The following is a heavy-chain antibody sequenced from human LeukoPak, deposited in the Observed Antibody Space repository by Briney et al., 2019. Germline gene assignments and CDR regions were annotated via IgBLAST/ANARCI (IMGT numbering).Heavy chain of an antibody. D-gene: IGHD3-10*01. CDR2: IYYSGST. Sequence: SETLSLTCTVSGGSISSYYWSWIRQPPGKGLEWIGYIYYSGSTIYNPSLKSRLTMSVDTSKNQFSLKLSSVTAADTAVYYCARVNFYGSGSYYNGFDPWGQGTLVTVSS. V-gene: IGHV4-59*01. J-gene: IGHJ5*02. CDR1: GGSISSYY. CDR3: ARVNFYGSGSYYNGFDP.